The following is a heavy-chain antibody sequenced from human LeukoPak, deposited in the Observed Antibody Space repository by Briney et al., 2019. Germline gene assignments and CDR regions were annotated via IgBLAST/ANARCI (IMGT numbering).Heavy chain of an antibody. Sequence: GGSLRLSCAASGFTFSSYAMSWVRQVPGKGPEWVSAISGSAGSTYYADSVKGRFTISRDYSKNTLYLQMNSLRAEDTAVYYCAKDKAAMTEYYFDYWGQGTLVTVSS. CDR2: ISGSAGST. D-gene: IGHD5-18*01. V-gene: IGHV3-23*01. CDR3: AKDKAAMTEYYFDY. CDR1: GFTFSSYA. J-gene: IGHJ4*02.